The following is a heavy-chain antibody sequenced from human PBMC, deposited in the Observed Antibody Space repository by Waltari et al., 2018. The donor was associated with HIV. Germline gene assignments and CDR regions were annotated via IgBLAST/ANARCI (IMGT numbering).Heavy chain of an antibody. J-gene: IGHJ6*02. CDR1: GFTFSRYS. Sequence: EVQLVESGGGLVQPGGSLRLSCAVSGFTFSRYSMNWVRQAPGKGLEWVSCISSSSSTIYYADSVKGRFTISRDNAKNSLYLQMNSLRAEDTAVYYWARDRGYSSTHYGMDVWGQGTTVTVSS. CDR3: ARDRGYSSTHYGMDV. D-gene: IGHD6-13*01. CDR2: ISSSSSTI. V-gene: IGHV3-48*01.